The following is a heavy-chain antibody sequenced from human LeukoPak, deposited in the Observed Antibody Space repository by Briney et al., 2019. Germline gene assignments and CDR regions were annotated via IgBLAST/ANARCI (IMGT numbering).Heavy chain of an antibody. CDR2: ISHDGRRK. D-gene: IGHD5-12*01. Sequence: PGGSLRLSCAASGFTFDTYSFHWVRQSPGKGLDWVALISHDGRRKYYADAVKGRFTISRDDSKNTLSLQMNSLRAEDSSTYYCARDPSFSRGFNFVSSSWGQGTPVTVSS. CDR3: ARDPSFSRGFNFVSSS. J-gene: IGHJ5*02. V-gene: IGHV3-30*04. CDR1: GFTFDTYS.